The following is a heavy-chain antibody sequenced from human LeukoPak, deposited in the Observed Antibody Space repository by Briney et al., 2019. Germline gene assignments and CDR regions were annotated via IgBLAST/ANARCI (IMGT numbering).Heavy chain of an antibody. Sequence: PSETLSLTCTVSGYSISSGYYWGWIRQPPGKGLEWIGYIYYSGSTNYNPSLKSRVTISVDTSKNQFSLKLSSVTAADTAVYYCARVAYYDSSGYPDAFDIWGQGTMVTVSS. V-gene: IGHV4-61*01. CDR3: ARVAYYDSSGYPDAFDI. CDR2: IYYSGST. D-gene: IGHD3-22*01. CDR1: GYSISSGYY. J-gene: IGHJ3*02.